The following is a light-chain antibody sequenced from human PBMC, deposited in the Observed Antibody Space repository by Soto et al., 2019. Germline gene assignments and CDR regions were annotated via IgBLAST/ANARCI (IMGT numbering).Light chain of an antibody. V-gene: IGKV1-5*01. Sequence: EIMMTQYRGTLSVSPEESATLYYRDNQRISSWLAWYQQKPGRAPKPLIFEASSLESGVPSRFSGSGSGTEFTLTISCLQPDDFACYYLQQYNSLSGTFGQGTKVDIK. CDR2: EAS. CDR3: QQYNSLSGT. CDR1: QRISSW. J-gene: IGKJ1*01.